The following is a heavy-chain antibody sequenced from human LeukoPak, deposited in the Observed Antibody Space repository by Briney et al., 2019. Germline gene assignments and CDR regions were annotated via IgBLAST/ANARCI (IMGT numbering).Heavy chain of an antibody. D-gene: IGHD3-10*01. CDR2: INHSGNT. J-gene: IGHJ5*02. CDR3: ARGRGT. V-gene: IGHV4-34*01. Sequence: SETLSLTCAVYGESLSDYYWNWFRQPPGKGLEWIAEINHSGNTRYNPSLKSRVNISVDTYKNHFSLRLTSVTAADTAMYYRARGRGTWGQGTLVTVSS. CDR1: GESLSDYY.